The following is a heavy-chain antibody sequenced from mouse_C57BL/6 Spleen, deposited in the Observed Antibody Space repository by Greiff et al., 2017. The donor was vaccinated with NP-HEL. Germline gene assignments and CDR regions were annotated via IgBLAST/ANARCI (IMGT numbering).Heavy chain of an antibody. V-gene: IGHV1-52*01. Sequence: VQLQQPGAELVRPGSSVKLSCKASGYTFTSYWMHWVKQRPIQGLEWIGNIDPSDSETHYNQKFKDKATLTVDKSSSTAYMQLSSLTSEDSAVYYCARGATVVEDYWGQGTTLTVSS. CDR1: GYTFTSYW. CDR3: ARGATVVEDY. J-gene: IGHJ2*01. D-gene: IGHD1-1*01. CDR2: IDPSDSET.